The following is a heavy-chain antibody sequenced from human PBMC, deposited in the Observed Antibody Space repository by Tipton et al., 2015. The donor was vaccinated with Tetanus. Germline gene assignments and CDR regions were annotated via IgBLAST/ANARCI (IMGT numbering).Heavy chain of an antibody. CDR3: ARDQGGERVVRLNWVDP. Sequence: TLSLTCNVSGGSISGSGYFWNWIRQFPGRGLEWIGYIYYSGDTFYNPSLKGRVAMSVDTSKNQFSLNLSSVTAADTAIYYCARDQGGERVVRLNWVDPWGQGTLVTVSS. J-gene: IGHJ5*02. D-gene: IGHD3-16*01. CDR1: GGSISGSGYF. V-gene: IGHV4-31*03. CDR2: IYYSGDT.